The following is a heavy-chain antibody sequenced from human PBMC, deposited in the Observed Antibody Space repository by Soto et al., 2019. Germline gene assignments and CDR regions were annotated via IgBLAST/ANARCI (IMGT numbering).Heavy chain of an antibody. CDR3: VRDQLDRLKPRETRYFDY. J-gene: IGHJ4*02. V-gene: IGHV3-33*01. Sequence: QVQLVESGGGVVQPGRSLRLSCEGSGFIFSSHGMHWVRQAPDKGLEWVAVFWYDGSSTFYADSVKGRFTISRDNSTNTLYRQMTSLRADDTAVYYCVRDQLDRLKPRETRYFDYWGQGTLVTFST. D-gene: IGHD3-3*01. CDR2: FWYDGSST. CDR1: GFIFSSHG.